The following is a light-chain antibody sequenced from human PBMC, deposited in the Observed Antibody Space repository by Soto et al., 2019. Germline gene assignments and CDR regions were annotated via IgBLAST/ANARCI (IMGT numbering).Light chain of an antibody. CDR2: DNN. CDR3: GAWDGGLSAFV. V-gene: IGLV1-51*01. CDR1: SSNIGNSF. Sequence: QSVLTQPPSVSAAPGRTVTISCSGSSSNIGNSFLSWYQQLPGTAPSLLIYDNNERPSGMPDRFSGSKSGTSATLGITGLQTGDEADYYCGAWDGGLSAFVFGTGTKLTVL. J-gene: IGLJ1*01.